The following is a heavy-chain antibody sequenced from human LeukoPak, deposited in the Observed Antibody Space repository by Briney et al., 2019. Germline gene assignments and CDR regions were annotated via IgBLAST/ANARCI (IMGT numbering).Heavy chain of an antibody. D-gene: IGHD4-17*01. Sequence: GGSLRLSCAASGFTFSNAWMSWVRQAPGKGLEWVGLVKTKTYAEPTDYAAPVKCRVTIPRDDSINTLYLQMNSLNTDDTAVYYCTTVRCAVTTDFVYWGEGTLVTVSS. CDR1: GFTFSNAW. V-gene: IGHV3-15*01. CDR3: TTVRCAVTTDFVY. J-gene: IGHJ4*02. CDR2: VKTKTYAEPT.